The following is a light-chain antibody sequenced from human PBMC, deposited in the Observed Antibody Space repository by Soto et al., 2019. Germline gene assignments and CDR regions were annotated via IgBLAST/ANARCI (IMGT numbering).Light chain of an antibody. CDR3: QTWGAGFRV. V-gene: IGLV4-69*01. J-gene: IGLJ3*02. CDR1: SGHNTYA. CDR2: VDSDGSH. Sequence: QPVLTQSPSASASLGASVKLTCTLSSGHNTYAIAWHQHQPQKGPRFLMTVDSDGSHTRGDGIPDRFSGSISGAEHYLTISSLQAEDESDFYCQTWGAGFRVFGGGTKVTVL.